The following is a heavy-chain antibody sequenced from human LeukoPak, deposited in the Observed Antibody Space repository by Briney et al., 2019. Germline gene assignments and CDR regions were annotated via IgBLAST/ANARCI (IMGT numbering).Heavy chain of an antibody. CDR1: GFTFSSNA. CDR2: ISGSGDDT. J-gene: IGHJ4*02. CDR3: AKVMEQLVRRDYFDY. Sequence: PGGSLRLSCAASGFTFSSNAMSWVRQAPGKGLEWVSTISGSGDDTYYADSVKGRFTFSRDSSKNTVYLQMNSLRAEDTAVYYCAKVMEQLVRRDYFDYWGQGTLVTVSS. D-gene: IGHD6-13*01. V-gene: IGHV3-23*01.